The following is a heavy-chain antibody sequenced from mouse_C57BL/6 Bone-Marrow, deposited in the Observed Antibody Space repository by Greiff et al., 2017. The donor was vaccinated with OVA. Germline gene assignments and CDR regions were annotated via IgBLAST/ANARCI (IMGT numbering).Heavy chain of an antibody. V-gene: IGHV14-4*01. CDR2: IDPENGDT. J-gene: IGHJ2*01. Sequence: VQLQQPGAELVKPGASVKVSCKASGYTFTSYWMHWVKQRPGQGLEWIGRIDPENGDTEYASKFQGKATITADTSSNTAYLQLSSLTSEDTAVYYCTTSYWGQGTTLTVSS. CDR3: TTSY. CDR1: GYTFTSYW.